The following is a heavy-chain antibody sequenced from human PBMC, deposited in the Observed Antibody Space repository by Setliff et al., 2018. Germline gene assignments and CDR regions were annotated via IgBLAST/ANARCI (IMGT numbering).Heavy chain of an antibody. CDR3: ARASYGWGSHYKIKWFDP. CDR1: GGSISNDYY. CDR2: ISHSGST. D-gene: IGHD3-10*01. J-gene: IGHJ5*02. V-gene: IGHV4-38-2*02. Sequence: LSLTCNVSGGSISNDYYWGWIRQPPGRGLEWIGIISHSGSTDYNPSLKSRVTISLDKSRNQFSLHLNSVTASDTAVYYCARASYGWGSHYKIKWFDPWGQGTLVTVSS.